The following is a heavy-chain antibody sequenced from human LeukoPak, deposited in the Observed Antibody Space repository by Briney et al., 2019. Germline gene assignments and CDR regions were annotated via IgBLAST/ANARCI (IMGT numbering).Heavy chain of an antibody. CDR2: ISAHNGDT. Sequence: ASVKVSCKASGYTFTTHGIAWVRQPPGQALEWMGWISAHNGDTNYAQSLQGRVTMTTDTSTNTAYMELRSLRSHETAVYYCARHGSFVLWGGGTLVTVSS. V-gene: IGHV1-18*01. CDR1: GYTFTTHG. J-gene: IGHJ2*01. CDR3: ARHGSFVL.